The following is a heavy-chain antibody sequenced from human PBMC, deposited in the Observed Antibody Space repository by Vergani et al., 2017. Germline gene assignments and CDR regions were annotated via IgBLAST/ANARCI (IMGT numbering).Heavy chain of an antibody. CDR2: IRYDGSNK. V-gene: IGHV3-30*02. D-gene: IGHD2-2*01. Sequence: QVQLVESGGGVVQPGGSLRLSCAASGFTFSSYGMHWVRQAPGKGLEWVAFIRYDGSNKYYGDSVKGRFTISRDNSKNTLYLQMKSLRAEDTAVYYCARAAGYCSSTSCPPTLRHSYYYMDVWGKGTTVTVSS. J-gene: IGHJ6*03. CDR1: GFTFSSYG. CDR3: ARAAGYCSSTSCPPTLRHSYYYMDV.